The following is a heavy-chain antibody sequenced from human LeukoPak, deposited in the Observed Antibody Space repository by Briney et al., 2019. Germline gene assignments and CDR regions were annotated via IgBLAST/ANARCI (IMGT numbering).Heavy chain of an antibody. D-gene: IGHD6-13*01. Sequence: PGGSLRLSCAASGFTFSSYWMSWVRQAPGKGLEWVANIKQDGSEKYYVDSVKGRFTISRDNAKNSLYLQMNSLRAEDTAVYYCAREKRLIAAAPRFDPWGQGTLVTVSS. J-gene: IGHJ5*02. CDR3: AREKRLIAAAPRFDP. V-gene: IGHV3-7*01. CDR2: IKQDGSEK. CDR1: GFTFSSYW.